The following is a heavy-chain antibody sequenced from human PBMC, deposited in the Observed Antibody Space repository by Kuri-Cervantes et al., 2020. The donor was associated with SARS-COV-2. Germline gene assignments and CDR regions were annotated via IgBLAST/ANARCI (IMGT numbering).Heavy chain of an antibody. V-gene: IGHV1-18*01. CDR1: GYTFTSYG. CDR2: ISAYNGNT. CDR3: ARVGLMITFGGVIVIPPDY. J-gene: IGHJ4*01. D-gene: IGHD3-16*02. Sequence: VKVSCKASGYTFTSYGISWVRQAPGQGLEWMGWISAYNGNTNYAQKLQGRVTMTTDTSTSTAYMELRSLRSDDTAVYYCARVGLMITFGGVIVIPPDYWGQEPWSPSPQ.